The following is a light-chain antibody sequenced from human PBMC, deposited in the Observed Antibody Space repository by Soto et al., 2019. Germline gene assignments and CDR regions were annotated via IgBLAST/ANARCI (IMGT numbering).Light chain of an antibody. CDR2: TAS. J-gene: IGKJ1*01. V-gene: IGKV3-15*01. CDR1: QGVRSN. CDR3: QQYNNWPPT. Sequence: EIVLTQSPATLSVSPGERATLSCRASQGVRSNLAWYQQKPGQAPRPLIYTASTRDTGVPARFSGSWSGTEFTLTISRLQSEDFEVYYCQQYNNWPPTFGQGTKVDIK.